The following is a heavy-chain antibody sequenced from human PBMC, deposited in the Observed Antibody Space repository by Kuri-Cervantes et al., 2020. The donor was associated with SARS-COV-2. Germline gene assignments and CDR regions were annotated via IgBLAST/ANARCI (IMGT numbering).Heavy chain of an antibody. CDR2: INPNSGGT. CDR1: GYTFSDYSNYY. Sequence: ASVKVSCKASGYTFSDYSNYYMYWVRQAPGQGLEWMGWINPNSGGTNYAQNFQGWVTMTRDTSISTAYMELCRLRSDDTAVYYCARGMVRGIIQYYYYAMDVWGQGTTVTVSS. J-gene: IGHJ6*02. D-gene: IGHD3-10*01. CDR3: ARGMVRGIIQYYYYAMDV. V-gene: IGHV1-2*04.